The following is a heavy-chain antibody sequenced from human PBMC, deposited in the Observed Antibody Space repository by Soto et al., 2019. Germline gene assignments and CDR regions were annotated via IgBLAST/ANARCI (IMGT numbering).Heavy chain of an antibody. CDR2: IYYSGST. D-gene: IGHD4-17*01. CDR3: ARKNGVLDAFDV. J-gene: IGHJ3*01. Sequence: QVQLQESGPGLVKPSDTLSHTCAVSGYSISSSNWWGWIRQPPGKGLEWIGYIYYSGSTYYNPSPKSRVTMSVDTSKDRFSLKLSSVSAVDTAVYYCARKNGVLDAFDVWGQGTMVTVSS. CDR1: GYSISSSNW. V-gene: IGHV4-28*01.